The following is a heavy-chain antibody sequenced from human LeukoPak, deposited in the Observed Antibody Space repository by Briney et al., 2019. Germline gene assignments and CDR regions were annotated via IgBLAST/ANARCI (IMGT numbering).Heavy chain of an antibody. J-gene: IGHJ6*03. V-gene: IGHV3-15*01. CDR1: GFTFSNAW. D-gene: IGHD3-3*01. Sequence: PGGSLRLSCAASGFTFSNAWMSWVRQAPGKGLEWVGRIKSKTDGGTTDYAAPVKGRFTISRDDSKNTLYLQMNSLQTEDTAVYYCTTGRASEWLTYYYYYYMDVWGKGTTVTISS. CDR3: TTGRASEWLTYYYYYYMDV. CDR2: IKSKTDGGTT.